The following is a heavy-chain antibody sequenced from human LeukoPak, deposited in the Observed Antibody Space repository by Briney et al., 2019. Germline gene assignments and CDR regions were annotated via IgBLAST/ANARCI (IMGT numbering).Heavy chain of an antibody. CDR2: IYYSGST. J-gene: IGHJ4*02. V-gene: IGHV4-59*01. CDR3: ARAGQGDFWSGSRYFDY. Sequence: SETLSLSCTVSGGSISRYYWSWIRQPPGKGLEWIGYIYYSGSTNYNPSLKSRVTISVDTSKNHFSLKLSSVTAADTAVYYCARAGQGDFWSGSRYFDYWGQGTLVTVSS. CDR1: GGSISRYY. D-gene: IGHD3-3*01.